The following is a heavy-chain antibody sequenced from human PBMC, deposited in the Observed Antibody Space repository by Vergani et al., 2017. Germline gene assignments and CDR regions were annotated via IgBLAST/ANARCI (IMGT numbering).Heavy chain of an antibody. CDR3: ARTGARAARRSGIEP. CDR1: GFTFSSYW. D-gene: IGHD6-6*01. J-gene: IGHJ5*02. Sequence: EVQLVESGGGLVQPGGSLRLSCAASGFTFSSYWMSWVRQAPGKGLEWVANIKQDGSEKYYVDSVKGRFTISRDNAKNSLYLQMNSLRAEDTAVYYCARTGARAARRSGIEPWGEGSRGTVSS. V-gene: IGHV3-7*03. CDR2: IKQDGSEK.